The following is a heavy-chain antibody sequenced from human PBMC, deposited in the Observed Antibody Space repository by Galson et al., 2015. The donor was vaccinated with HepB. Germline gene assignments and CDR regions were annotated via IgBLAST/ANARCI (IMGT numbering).Heavy chain of an antibody. CDR2: IKQDGSER. Sequence: SLRLSCAASGFTFTSYWMSWVRQAPGKGLEWVANIKQDGSERYYVDSVKGRFTISRDNAKNSLYLQMNSLRAEDTAVYYCARNMRSGQWLVRDYYYYGMDVWGQGTTVTVSS. D-gene: IGHD6-19*01. CDR1: GFTFTSYW. CDR3: ARNMRSGQWLVRDYYYYGMDV. V-gene: IGHV3-7*03. J-gene: IGHJ6*02.